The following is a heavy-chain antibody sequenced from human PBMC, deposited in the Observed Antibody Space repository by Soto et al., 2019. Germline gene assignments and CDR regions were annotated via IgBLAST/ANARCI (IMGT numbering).Heavy chain of an antibody. Sequence: GASVKVSCXASGYTFTSYYMHWVRQAPGQGLEWMGIINPSGGSTSYAQKFQGRVTMTRDTSTSTVYMELSSLRSEDTAVYYCASLWDATKAFDIWGQGTMVTVSS. V-gene: IGHV1-46*03. D-gene: IGHD5-12*01. CDR1: GYTFTSYY. CDR3: ASLWDATKAFDI. CDR2: INPSGGST. J-gene: IGHJ3*02.